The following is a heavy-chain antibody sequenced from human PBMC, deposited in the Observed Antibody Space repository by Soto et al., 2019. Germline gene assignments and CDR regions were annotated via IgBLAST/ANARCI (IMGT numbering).Heavy chain of an antibody. J-gene: IGHJ3*02. V-gene: IGHV1-2*02. Sequence: QLHLVQSGAVVKKPGASVTVSCSASGYPVTAYYMHWVRQAPGRGLEWMGGINPATGAAKYTQTFQGRVNMTRDTSRSKVFLEMSGLESGDTALFYCARGGGVGVAGSAAFDMWGQGTLVTVSS. CDR2: INPATGAA. CDR3: ARGGGVGVAGSAAFDM. D-gene: IGHD3-3*01. CDR1: GYPVTAYY.